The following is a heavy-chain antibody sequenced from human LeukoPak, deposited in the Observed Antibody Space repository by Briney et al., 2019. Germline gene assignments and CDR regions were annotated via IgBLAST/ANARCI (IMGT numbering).Heavy chain of an antibody. Sequence: SETLSLTCAVYGGSFSGYYWSWIRQPPGKGLEWIGEINHSGSTNYNPSLKSRVTISVDTSKNQFSLKLSSVTAADTAVYYCARAAYYGPHWACWGQGTLVTVSS. D-gene: IGHD4-17*01. V-gene: IGHV4-34*01. CDR1: GGSFSGYY. J-gene: IGHJ4*02. CDR2: INHSGST. CDR3: ARAAYYGPHWAC.